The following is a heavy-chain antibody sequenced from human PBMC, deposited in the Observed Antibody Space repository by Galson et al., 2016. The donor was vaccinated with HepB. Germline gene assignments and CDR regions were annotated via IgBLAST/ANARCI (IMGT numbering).Heavy chain of an antibody. V-gene: IGHV1-2*02. CDR1: AYTFTDYY. J-gene: IGHJ1*01. CDR2: INPNSGGT. Sequence: SVKVPCKGSAYTFTDYYLHWVRLAPGQGLEWMGWINPNSGGTNYAQKFQGRVTMTRDTSISTAYMELSRLRSDDAAVYYCARQLGYCSSTSCYQGAFQYWGQGTLVTVSS. CDR3: ARQLGYCSSTSCYQGAFQY. D-gene: IGHD2-2*01.